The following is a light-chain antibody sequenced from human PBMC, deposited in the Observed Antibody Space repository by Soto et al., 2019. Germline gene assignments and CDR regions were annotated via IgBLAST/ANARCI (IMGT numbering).Light chain of an antibody. CDR3: AAWDDSLSGRV. CDR1: SSNIGSNY. CDR2: RNN. Sequence: QSVLTQPPSASGIPGQRVTISCSGSSSNIGSNYVYWYQQLPGTAPKLLIYRNNQRPSGVPDRFSGSKSGTSASLAISGLRSEDEADYYCAAWDDSLSGRVFGGGTKLTVL. V-gene: IGLV1-47*01. J-gene: IGLJ3*02.